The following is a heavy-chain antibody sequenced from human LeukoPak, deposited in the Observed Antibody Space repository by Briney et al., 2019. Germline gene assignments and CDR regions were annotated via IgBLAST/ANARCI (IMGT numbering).Heavy chain of an antibody. V-gene: IGHV1-8*01. CDR2: MNPNSGNT. CDR1: GYTFTSYD. J-gene: IGHJ3*02. CDR3: ASELVGPDDALDI. Sequence: VASVKVSCKASGYTFTSYDINWVRQATGQGLEWMGWMNPNSGNTGYAQKFQGRVTMIRNTSISTAYMELSSLRSEDTAVYYCASELVGPDDALDIWGQGTMVTVSS. D-gene: IGHD1-26*01.